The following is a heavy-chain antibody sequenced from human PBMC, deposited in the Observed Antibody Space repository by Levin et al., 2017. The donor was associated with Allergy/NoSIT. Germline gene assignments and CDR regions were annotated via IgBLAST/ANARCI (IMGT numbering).Heavy chain of an antibody. Sequence: SETLSLTCTVSGGSISSGDYYWSWIRQPPGKGLEWIGYIYYSGSTYYNPSLKSRVTISVDTSKNQFSLKLSSVTAADTAVYYCARVGIAAAGTGPYNWFDPWGQGTLVTVSS. D-gene: IGHD6-13*01. J-gene: IGHJ5*02. CDR2: IYYSGST. CDR3: ARVGIAAAGTGPYNWFDP. V-gene: IGHV4-30-4*01. CDR1: GGSISSGDYY.